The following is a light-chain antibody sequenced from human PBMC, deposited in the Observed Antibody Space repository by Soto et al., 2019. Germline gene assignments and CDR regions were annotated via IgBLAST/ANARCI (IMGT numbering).Light chain of an antibody. V-gene: IGLV2-11*01. J-gene: IGLJ3*02. CDR3: CSYAHTSRV. CDR1: SGDIGAYNY. Sequence: LTQPPSVSVSPGQTASITCSGTSGDIGAYNYVSWYQFHPGKAPKMIIYDVNKRPSGVPDRFSGSKSGNTASLTISWLQAEDEADYYCCSYAHTSRVFGGGTKLTVL. CDR2: DVN.